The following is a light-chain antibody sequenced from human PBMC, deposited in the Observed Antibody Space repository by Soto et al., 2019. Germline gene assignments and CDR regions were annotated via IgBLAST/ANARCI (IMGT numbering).Light chain of an antibody. Sequence: DIQMTQSPSTLSASVGDRVTITCRASQSISSWLAWYQQKPGKAPKLLIYDASSLESGVPSRFSGSGSGTEFTLTISSLQPEDFAVYYCQQRNNWLYTFGQGTKLEIK. CDR1: QSISSW. V-gene: IGKV1-5*01. J-gene: IGKJ2*01. CDR2: DAS. CDR3: QQRNNWLYT.